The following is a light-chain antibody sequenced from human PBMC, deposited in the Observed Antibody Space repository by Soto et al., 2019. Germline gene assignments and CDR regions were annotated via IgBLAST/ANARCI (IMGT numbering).Light chain of an antibody. CDR2: AAS. CDR1: QGISNY. CDR3: QKYNSAPP. J-gene: IGKJ4*01. Sequence: DIQMTQSPSSLSASVGDRVTITCRASQGISNYLAWYQQKPGKVPKLLIYAASTLQSGVPSRFSGSGSGTDFTLTISILQPEDVATYYCQKYNSAPPFGGGTKVEIK. V-gene: IGKV1-27*01.